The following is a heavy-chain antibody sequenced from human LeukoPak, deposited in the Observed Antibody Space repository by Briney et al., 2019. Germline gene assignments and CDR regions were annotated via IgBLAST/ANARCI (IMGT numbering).Heavy chain of an antibody. J-gene: IGHJ5*02. V-gene: IGHV3-30*02. CDR1: GFTFSSYS. Sequence: GGSLRLSCAASGFTFSSYSMNWVRQAPGKGLEWVAFIRYDGSNKYYADSVKGRFTISRDNSKNTLYLHVNSLRPEDTAVYYCARGADGVSSNSRGWFDPWGQGTLVTVSS. CDR2: IRYDGSNK. D-gene: IGHD2-15*01. CDR3: ARGADGVSSNSRGWFDP.